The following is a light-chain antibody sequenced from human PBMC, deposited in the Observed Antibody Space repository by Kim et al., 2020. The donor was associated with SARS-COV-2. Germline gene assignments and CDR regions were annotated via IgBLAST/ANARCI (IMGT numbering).Light chain of an antibody. Sequence: EIVMTQSPATLSVSPGERATLSCRASRSVSSHLAWYQQKPGQGPRLLIYGASTRATGVPDRFSGSGSGTDFTLTITSLHSEDLAVYYCQHYVNWPLTFGGGTKMDIK. V-gene: IGKV3-15*01. CDR2: GAS. CDR1: RSVSSH. CDR3: QHYVNWPLT. J-gene: IGKJ4*01.